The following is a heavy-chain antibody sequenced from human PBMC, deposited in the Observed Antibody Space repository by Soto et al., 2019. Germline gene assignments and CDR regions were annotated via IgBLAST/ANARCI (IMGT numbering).Heavy chain of an antibody. CDR3: ASGRYNWNYLNWFDP. CDR2: INHSGST. J-gene: IGHJ5*02. D-gene: IGHD1-7*01. CDR1: GGSFSGYY. Sequence: PSETLSLTCAVYGGSFSGYYWSWIRQPPGKGLEWIGEINHSGSTNYNPSLKSRVTISVDTSKNQFSLKLSSVTAADTAVYYCASGRYNWNYLNWFDPWGQGTLVTVSS. V-gene: IGHV4-34*01.